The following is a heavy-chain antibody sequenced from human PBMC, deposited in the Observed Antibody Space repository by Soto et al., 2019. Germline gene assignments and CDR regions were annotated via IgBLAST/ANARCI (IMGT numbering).Heavy chain of an antibody. CDR3: ARDEYSYGYLDY. D-gene: IGHD5-18*01. J-gene: IGHJ4*02. V-gene: IGHV3-30-3*01. CDR2: ISYDGSNK. Sequence: QVQLVESGGGVVQPGRSLRLSCAASGFTFSSYAMHWVRQAPGKGLEWVAVISYDGSNKYYADSVKGRFTISRDNSKNTLYLQMNSLRADDTAVYYCARDEYSYGYLDYWGQGTLVTVSS. CDR1: GFTFSSYA.